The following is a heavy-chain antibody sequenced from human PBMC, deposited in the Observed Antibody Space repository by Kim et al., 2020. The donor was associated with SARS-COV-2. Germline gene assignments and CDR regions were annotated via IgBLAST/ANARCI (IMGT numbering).Heavy chain of an antibody. J-gene: IGHJ4*02. V-gene: IGHV3-7*01. D-gene: IGHD2-2*01. Sequence: EVEYVRGRSTIARDNAKNSLYLQMNSLRAGDTAVYYCARDFTTSSFFDYGGQGTLVTVSS. CDR3: ARDFTTSSFFDY.